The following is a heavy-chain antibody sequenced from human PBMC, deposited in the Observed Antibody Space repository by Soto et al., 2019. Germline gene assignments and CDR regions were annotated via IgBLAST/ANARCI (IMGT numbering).Heavy chain of an antibody. V-gene: IGHV1-18*01. Sequence: ASVKVSCKASGYTFTSYGISWVRQAPGQGLEWMGWISAYNGNTNYAQKLQGRVTMTTDTSTSTAYMELRSLRSDDTAVYYCAIDVEARATDYYGMDVWGQGTTVTVSS. CDR2: ISAYNGNT. CDR1: GYTFTSYG. J-gene: IGHJ6*02. D-gene: IGHD2-15*01. CDR3: AIDVEARATDYYGMDV.